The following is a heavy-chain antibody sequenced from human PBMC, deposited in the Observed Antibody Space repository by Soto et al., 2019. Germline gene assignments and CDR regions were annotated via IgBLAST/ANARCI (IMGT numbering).Heavy chain of an antibody. CDR3: ARAYYYDSSGYINDY. CDR1: GLTFSRYS. CDR2: ISYDGTNK. Sequence: SLILSCAAYGLTFSRYSMHWVRHAPGKGLEWVALISYDGTNKYSADSVKGRFIISRDNSKNTLYLQMNSLRAEDTAVYYCARAYYYDSSGYINDYWGQGTLVTVSS. J-gene: IGHJ4*02. V-gene: IGHV3-30*14. D-gene: IGHD3-22*01.